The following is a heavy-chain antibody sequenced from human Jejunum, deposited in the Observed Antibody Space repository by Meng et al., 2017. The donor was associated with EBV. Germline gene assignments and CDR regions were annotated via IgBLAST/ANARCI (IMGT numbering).Heavy chain of an antibody. CDR1: GYTFTTYG. J-gene: IGHJ4*02. D-gene: IGHD1-1*01. V-gene: IGHV1-3*04. Sequence: QVHLVQPGAEVKKPGASVKISCRASGYTFTTYGIHWLRQAPGERLELMGWINTGNGDTLYAQKFQGRVTITRDTSANTVYMDLSSLLSEDTAMYYCARDERLGPYYFEYWGQGTLVTSPQ. CDR2: INTGNGDT. CDR3: ARDERLGPYYFEY.